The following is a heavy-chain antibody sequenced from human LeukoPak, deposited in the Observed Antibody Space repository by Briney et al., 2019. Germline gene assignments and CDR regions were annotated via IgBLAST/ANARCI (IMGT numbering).Heavy chain of an antibody. V-gene: IGHV3-11*01. CDR3: ARMYYDILTGYYFDY. J-gene: IGHJ4*02. Sequence: GGSLRLSCAASGLTFSDYYMSWIRQAPGKGLEWVSYISSSGSTIYYADSVKGRFTISRDNAKNSLYLQMNSLRAEDTAVSYCARMYYDILTGYYFDYWGQGTLVTVSS. CDR2: ISSSGSTI. D-gene: IGHD3-9*01. CDR1: GLTFSDYY.